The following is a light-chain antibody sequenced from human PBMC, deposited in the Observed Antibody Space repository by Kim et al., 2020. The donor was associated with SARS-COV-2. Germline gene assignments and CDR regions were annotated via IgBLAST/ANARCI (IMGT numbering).Light chain of an antibody. Sequence: QSVLTQPPSASGTPGQRVTISCSGSSANIGSNPVIWYQHLPGTAPNLLIYRDIQRPSGVPDRFSGSKTGTSASLAISGLQSEDEAEYYCAAWDDSLNGVVFGGGTQLTVL. J-gene: IGLJ2*01. CDR2: RDI. CDR1: SANIGSNP. V-gene: IGLV1-44*01. CDR3: AAWDDSLNGVV.